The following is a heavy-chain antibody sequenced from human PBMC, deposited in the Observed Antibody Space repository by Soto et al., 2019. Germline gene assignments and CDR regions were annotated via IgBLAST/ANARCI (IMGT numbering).Heavy chain of an antibody. V-gene: IGHV3-13*05. J-gene: IGHJ6*02. Sequence: GSLRLSCAASGFTFSNYDMSWVRQAEGKGLEWVSALGAADDPYYLVSVKGRFTISRENAKNSLYLQMNNLRAGDTAVYYCARAYSGRLPRRADYYYAMDVWGQGTTVTVSS. CDR2: LGAADDP. D-gene: IGHD2-15*01. CDR3: ARAYSGRLPRRADYYYAMDV. CDR1: GFTFSNYD.